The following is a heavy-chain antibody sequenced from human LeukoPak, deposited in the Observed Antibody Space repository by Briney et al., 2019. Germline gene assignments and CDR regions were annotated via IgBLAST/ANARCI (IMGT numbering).Heavy chain of an antibody. J-gene: IGHJ4*02. Sequence: KASCKASGYTFTGYYLHWVRQAPGQGREWMGGIIPIFGTANYAQKFQGRVTITADKSTSTAYMELSSLRSEDTAVYYCARTRQLVGATNYFDYWGQGTLVTVSS. CDR2: IIPIFGTA. CDR1: GYTFTGYY. V-gene: IGHV1-69*06. CDR3: ARTRQLVGATNYFDY. D-gene: IGHD1-26*01.